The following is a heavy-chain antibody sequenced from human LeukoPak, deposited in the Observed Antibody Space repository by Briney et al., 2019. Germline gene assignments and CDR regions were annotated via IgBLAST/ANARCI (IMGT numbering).Heavy chain of an antibody. CDR3: AKDTGYSYAWRIDY. V-gene: IGHV3-30*18. J-gene: IGHJ4*02. D-gene: IGHD5-18*01. CDR2: LSYDGINE. CDR1: GFTFRRYN. Sequence: PGGSLRLSCAASGFTFRRYNIHWVRQAPGKGLEWVAVLSYDGINEYYGDSVKGRFTISRDNSRNTLYLQMDSLRAEDTAVYYCAKDTGYSYAWRIDYWGQGTLVTVSS.